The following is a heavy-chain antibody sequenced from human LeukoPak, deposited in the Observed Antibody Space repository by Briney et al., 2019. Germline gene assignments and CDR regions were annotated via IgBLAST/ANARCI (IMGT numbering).Heavy chain of an antibody. V-gene: IGHV4-39*01. CDR3: ARIEMATKGVGY. CDR1: GGSISSTTYY. D-gene: IGHD5-24*01. Sequence: SETLSLTCIVSGGSISSTTYYWGWIRQPPGKRLEWIGSIYYSGNTYYNPSLKSRVTISVDTSKNQFSLKLSSVTAADTAVYYCARIEMATKGVGYWGQGTLVTVSS. CDR2: IYYSGNT. J-gene: IGHJ4*02.